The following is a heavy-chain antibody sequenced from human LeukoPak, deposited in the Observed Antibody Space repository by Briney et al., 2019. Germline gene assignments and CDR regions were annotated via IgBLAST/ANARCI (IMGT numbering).Heavy chain of an antibody. CDR2: INGSGGST. D-gene: IGHD6-13*01. Sequence: GGSLRLSCAASGFTFSSYAMSWVRQAPGKGLEWVSAINGSGGSTYYADSVKGRFTISRDNSKNTLYLQMNSLRAEDTAVYYCAKDLYSSSWYAHYYGMDVWGQGTTVTVSS. CDR1: GFTFSSYA. V-gene: IGHV3-23*01. CDR3: AKDLYSSSWYAHYYGMDV. J-gene: IGHJ6*02.